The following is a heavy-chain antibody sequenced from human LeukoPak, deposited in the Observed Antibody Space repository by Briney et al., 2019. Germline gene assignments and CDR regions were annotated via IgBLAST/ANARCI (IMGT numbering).Heavy chain of an antibody. CDR2: IKQDGSEK. J-gene: IGHJ4*02. D-gene: IGHD6-19*01. CDR3: ARGNSSGWYLRYYFDY. Sequence: PGGSLRLSCAASGFTFSTYWMSWARQAPGKGPEWVAYIKQDGSEKDYVDSVKGRFTISRDNSKNTLYLQMNSLRAEDTAVYYCARGNSSGWYLRYYFDYWGQGTLVTVSS. CDR1: GFTFSTYW. V-gene: IGHV3-7*01.